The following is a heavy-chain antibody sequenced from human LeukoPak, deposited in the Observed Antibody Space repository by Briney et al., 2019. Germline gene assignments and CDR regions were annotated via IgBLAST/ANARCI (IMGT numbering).Heavy chain of an antibody. V-gene: IGHV3-48*01. D-gene: IGHD3-16*01. CDR2: ISSSSSTI. J-gene: IGHJ4*02. Sequence: GGSLRLSCAASGFTFGSYSMNWVRQAPGKGLEWVSYISSSSSTIYYADSVKGRFTISRDNAKNSLYLQMNSLRAEDTAVYYCARVRASVDYWGQGTLVTVSS. CDR3: ARVRASVDY. CDR1: GFTFGSYS.